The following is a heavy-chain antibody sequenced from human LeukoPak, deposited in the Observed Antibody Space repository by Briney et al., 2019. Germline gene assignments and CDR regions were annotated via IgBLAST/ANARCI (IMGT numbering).Heavy chain of an antibody. CDR1: GFTYSSYG. Sequence: PGGSLRLSCAASGFTYSSYGMHWVRQAPGKGLEWVAVIWYDGSNKYYADSVKGRFTISRDNSKNTLYLQMNSLRAEDTAVYYCAKDGTYYYDSSGYQRYYYYYMDVWGKGTTVTVSS. J-gene: IGHJ6*03. CDR3: AKDGTYYYDSSGYQRYYYYYMDV. D-gene: IGHD3-22*01. CDR2: IWYDGSNK. V-gene: IGHV3-33*06.